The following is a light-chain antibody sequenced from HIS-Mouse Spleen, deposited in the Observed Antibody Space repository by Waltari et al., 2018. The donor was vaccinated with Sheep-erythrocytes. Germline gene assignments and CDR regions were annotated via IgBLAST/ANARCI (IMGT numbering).Light chain of an antibody. CDR1: QSVLYSSNNKNY. CDR2: WAS. CDR3: QQYYSTLLT. V-gene: IGKV4-1*01. J-gene: IGKJ4*01. Sequence: DIVMTQSPDSLAVSLGERATINCKSSQSVLYSSNNKNYLAWYQQKPGQRPKLLIYWASTRESGVPDRFSGSGSGTEFTLTISSLQAEDVAVYYCQQYYSTLLTFGGGTKVEIK.